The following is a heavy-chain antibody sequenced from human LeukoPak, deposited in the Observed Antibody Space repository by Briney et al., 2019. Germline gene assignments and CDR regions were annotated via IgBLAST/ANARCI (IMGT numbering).Heavy chain of an antibody. J-gene: IGHJ3*02. V-gene: IGHV4-39*01. CDR1: GGSISSGSYY. CDR2: IYYSGST. D-gene: IGHD3-10*01. CDR3: ASTEGGHYYGNAFDI. Sequence: SETLSLTCTVSGGSISSGSYYWGWIRQPPGKGLEWIGSIYYSGSTYYNPSLESRVTISVDTSKNQFSLKLSSVTAADTAVYYCASTEGGHYYGNAFDIWGQGTMVTVSS.